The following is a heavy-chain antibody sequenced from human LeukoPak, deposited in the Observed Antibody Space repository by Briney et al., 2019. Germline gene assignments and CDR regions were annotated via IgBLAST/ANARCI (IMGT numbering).Heavy chain of an antibody. CDR1: GGTFSSYA. Sequence: GASVKVSCKASGGTFSSYAISWVRQAPGQGLEWMGWINPNSGGTNYAQKFQGRVAMTRDTSISTAYMELSRLRSDDTAVYYCARDGSGSTRWIHYWGQGTLVTVSS. D-gene: IGHD6-19*01. V-gene: IGHV1-2*02. CDR2: INPNSGGT. CDR3: ARDGSGSTRWIHY. J-gene: IGHJ4*02.